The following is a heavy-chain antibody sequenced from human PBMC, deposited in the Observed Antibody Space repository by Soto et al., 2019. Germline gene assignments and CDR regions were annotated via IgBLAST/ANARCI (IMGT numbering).Heavy chain of an antibody. CDR1: GFSLTTRGVG. Sequence: QITLKESGPTLVKPTQTLTLTCTFSGFSLTTRGVGVGWIRQPPGKALECLALIYWDDDKRYSPSLQIRLSNTKDTSKNQVVLTMTNVDPVDTATYYCAHIPNYYQYDWFDPWGQGTLVSVSS. J-gene: IGHJ5*02. CDR2: IYWDDDK. CDR3: AHIPNYYQYDWFDP. D-gene: IGHD3-16*01. V-gene: IGHV2-5*02.